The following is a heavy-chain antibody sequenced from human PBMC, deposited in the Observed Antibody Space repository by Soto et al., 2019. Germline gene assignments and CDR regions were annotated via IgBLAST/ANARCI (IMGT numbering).Heavy chain of an antibody. J-gene: IGHJ4*02. CDR1: GGTFSNHA. Sequence: ASVNVSFKASGGTFSNHAISWVRQAPGQGPELMGGFIPLSGTTNYVQKFQGRVTITAXGXXTXAXMXLXXXXFEXTAVYYCARGPDRSGFYLFDYWGQGTLVTVSS. V-gene: IGHV1-69*13. CDR3: ARGPDRSGFYLFDY. CDR2: FIPLSGTT. D-gene: IGHD3-22*01.